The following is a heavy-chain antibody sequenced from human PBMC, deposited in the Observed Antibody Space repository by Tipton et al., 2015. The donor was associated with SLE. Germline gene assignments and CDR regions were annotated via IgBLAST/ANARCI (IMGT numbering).Heavy chain of an antibody. J-gene: IGHJ4*02. Sequence: GLVKPSETLSLSCTVSSGSITSSYWSWIRQPPGKGLQWIGYIHHSGSTIYNPSLKSRVTISVDTSKSQFSLILSSVTAADTAVYYCARDGDIVVVGSATLFDYWGQGTLVTVSS. D-gene: IGHD2-15*01. CDR3: ARDGDIVVVGSATLFDY. CDR1: SGSITSSY. CDR2: IHHSGST. V-gene: IGHV4-59*01.